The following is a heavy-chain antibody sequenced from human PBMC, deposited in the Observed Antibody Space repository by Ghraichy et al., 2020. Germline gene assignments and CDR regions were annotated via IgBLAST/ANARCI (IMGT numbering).Heavy chain of an antibody. D-gene: IGHD6-13*01. CDR3: AKGPSSSWDNNWFDP. CDR1: GFTFDDYA. J-gene: IGHJ5*02. CDR2: ISWNSGSI. Sequence: GGSLRLSCAASGFTFDDYAMHWVRQAPGKGLEWVSGISWNSGSIGYADSVKVRFTISRDNAKNSLYLQMNSLRAEDTALYYCAKGPSSSWDNNWFDPWGQGTLVTVSS. V-gene: IGHV3-9*01.